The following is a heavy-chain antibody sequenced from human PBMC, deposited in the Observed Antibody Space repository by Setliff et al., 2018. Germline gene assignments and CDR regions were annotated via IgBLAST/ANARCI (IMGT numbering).Heavy chain of an antibody. Sequence: GASVKVSCKASGYTFTINHLYWVRQAPGQGLECMGWIDPNSGVTHYGQKFQGRVSMTRDTSISTAFMELSGLRSDDTAVYYCVRQDILTGYYAFDYWGQGTLVTVSS. J-gene: IGHJ4*02. CDR1: GYTFTINH. V-gene: IGHV1-2*02. CDR2: IDPNSGVT. D-gene: IGHD3-9*01. CDR3: VRQDILTGYYAFDY.